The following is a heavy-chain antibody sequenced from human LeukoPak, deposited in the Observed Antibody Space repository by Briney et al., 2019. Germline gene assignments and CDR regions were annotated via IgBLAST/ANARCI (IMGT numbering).Heavy chain of an antibody. J-gene: IGHJ5*02. D-gene: IGHD3-16*02. V-gene: IGHV3-74*01. CDR2: INSDGSST. CDR1: GFTVSGTL. Sequence: GGSLRLTCTASGFTVSGTLMDWVRQAPGKGLVWVSRINSDGSSTSYADSVKGRFTISRDNAKNTLYLQMNSLRAEDTAVYYCARSEVFALAPWGQGTLVTVSS. CDR3: ARSEVFALAP.